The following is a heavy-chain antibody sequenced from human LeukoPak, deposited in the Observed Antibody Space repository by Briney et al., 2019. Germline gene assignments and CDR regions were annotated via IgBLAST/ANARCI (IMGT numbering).Heavy chain of an antibody. Sequence: PGGSLRLSCTASGFTFGDYAMSWVRQAPGKGLEWVGFIRSKAYGGTTEYAASAKGRFTISRDDSKSIAYLQMNSLKTEDTAVYYCTSRDYMVRGVILDYWGQGTLVTVSS. V-gene: IGHV3-49*04. CDR3: TSRDYMVRGVILDY. CDR2: IRSKAYGGTT. D-gene: IGHD3-10*01. J-gene: IGHJ4*02. CDR1: GFTFGDYA.